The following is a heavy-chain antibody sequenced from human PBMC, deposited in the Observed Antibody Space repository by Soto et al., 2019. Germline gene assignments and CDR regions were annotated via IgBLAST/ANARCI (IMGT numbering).Heavy chain of an antibody. V-gene: IGHV4-39*01. J-gene: IGHJ4*02. D-gene: IGHD2-2*02. Sequence: QLQLQESGPGLVKPSETLSLTCTVSGGSISSSSYYWGWIRQPPGKGLEWIGGIYYSGSTYYNPSLTSRVTISVDTSKNQFSLKLSSVTAADTAVYYCARAYTQSRVLFDYWGQGTLVTVSS. CDR3: ARAYTQSRVLFDY. CDR1: GGSISSSSYY. CDR2: IYYSGST.